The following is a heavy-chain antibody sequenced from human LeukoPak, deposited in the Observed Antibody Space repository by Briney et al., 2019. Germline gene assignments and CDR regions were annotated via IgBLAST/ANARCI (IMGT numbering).Heavy chain of an antibody. CDR3: ARLSGSQYGKFYFDS. CDR1: GFIFSSYA. Sequence: GGSLRLSCAASGFIFSSYAVEWVRQTPEKGLEWVSSINPTSSYIYYAESVMGRFTISRDNAKSSLFLQMNSLREDDTAVYYCARLSGSQYGKFYFDSWGQGIMVTVSS. CDR2: INPTSSYI. J-gene: IGHJ4*02. D-gene: IGHD1-26*01. V-gene: IGHV3-21*01.